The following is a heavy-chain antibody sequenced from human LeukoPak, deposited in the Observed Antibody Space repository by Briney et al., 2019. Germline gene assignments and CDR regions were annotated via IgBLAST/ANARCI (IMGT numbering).Heavy chain of an antibody. D-gene: IGHD2-21*02. V-gene: IGHV1-69*01. J-gene: IGHJ4*02. Sequence: SVKVSCKASGGTLSSYPISWVRQAPGQGLKWMGGIIPIFGTANYAQKFQGRVTITADESTSTAYMELSSLRSEDTAVYYCARSSLGDRLAYCGGDCYTYYFDYWGQGTLVSVSS. CDR2: IIPIFGTA. CDR3: ARSSLGDRLAYCGGDCYTYYFDY. CDR1: GGTLSSYP.